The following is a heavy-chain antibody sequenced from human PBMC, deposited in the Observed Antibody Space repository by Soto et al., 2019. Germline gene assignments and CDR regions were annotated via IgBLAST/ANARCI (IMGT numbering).Heavy chain of an antibody. CDR3: ARLPRRDGYKFFDY. D-gene: IGHD6-25*01. Sequence: LGESLKISCQASGYSFTTYWIGWVRQMPGRGLERMAIIYPRDFDHRYSLSFEGHVTISVDKSISTVFLQWSGLKASDTAMYLCARLPRRDGYKFFDYWGQGTLVTVSS. CDR1: GYSFTTYW. J-gene: IGHJ4*02. CDR2: IYPRDFDH. V-gene: IGHV5-51*01.